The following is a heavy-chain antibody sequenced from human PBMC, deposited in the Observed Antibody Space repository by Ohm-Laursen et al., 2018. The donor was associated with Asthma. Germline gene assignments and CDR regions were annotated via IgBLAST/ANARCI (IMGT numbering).Heavy chain of an antibody. CDR3: ARIAYCGGDCYSGPLGY. CDR2: ISYDGSNK. V-gene: IGHV3-30*03. J-gene: IGHJ4*02. CDR1: GFTFSSYA. Sequence: SLRLSCAASGFTFSSYAMHWVRQAPGKGLEWVAAISYDGSNKYYGDSVKGRFTISRDNSKNTLYLQMNRLRAEDTDVYYCARIAYCGGDCYSGPLGYWGQGTLVTVSS. D-gene: IGHD2-21*02.